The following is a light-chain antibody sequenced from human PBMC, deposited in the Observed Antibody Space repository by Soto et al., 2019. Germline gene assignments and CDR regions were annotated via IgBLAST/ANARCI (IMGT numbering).Light chain of an antibody. V-gene: IGLV2-11*01. J-gene: IGLJ1*01. CDR3: CSYAGTYTYV. CDR1: SSGVGAYVY. CDR2: DVY. Sequence: QFALTQPRSVSGSPGQSVTISCTGTSSGVGAYVYVSWYQNQPGSAPKLIIYDVYKRPSGVPDRFSGSKSGDTASLTISGLQADDEADYYCCSYAGTYTYVFGTGTKVTVL.